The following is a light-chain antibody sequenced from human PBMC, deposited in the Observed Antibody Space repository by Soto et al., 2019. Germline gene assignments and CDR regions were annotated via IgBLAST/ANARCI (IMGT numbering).Light chain of an antibody. V-gene: IGKV1-39*01. CDR1: QAISTY. J-gene: IGKJ5*01. CDR3: QQSYKIPFT. CDR2: AAS. Sequence: DIQMTQSPSSLPDSIGDKVTITCRASQAISTYLHWYQQKPGKAHKLLIYAASNLENGVPSRFSGSGSGTDFTLTISSLQPEDFATFYCQQSYKIPFTFGPGTRLEIK.